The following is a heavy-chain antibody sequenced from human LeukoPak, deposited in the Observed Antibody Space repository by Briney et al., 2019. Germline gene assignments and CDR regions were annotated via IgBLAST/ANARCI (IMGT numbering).Heavy chain of an antibody. Sequence: SETLSLTCTGSGFSISSYYWSWIRQPPGKGLEGIGYIYYSGSTNYNPSLKSRVTIAVDTSKNQFSLQLSSVPAADTALYYCARGPSGDYYGSDFDYWGQGTLVTVSS. CDR3: ARGPSGDYYGSDFDY. V-gene: IGHV4-59*01. CDR2: IYYSGST. D-gene: IGHD3-22*01. J-gene: IGHJ4*02. CDR1: GFSISSYY.